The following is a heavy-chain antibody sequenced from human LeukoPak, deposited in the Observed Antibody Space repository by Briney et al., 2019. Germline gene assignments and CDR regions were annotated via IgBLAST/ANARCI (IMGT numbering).Heavy chain of an antibody. Sequence: GGSLRLSCAASGFTVDGNHMSWVRQAPGQGLEWVSVIYSGGGTYFADSVRGRFTVSRDNSKNTVYLQMNSLRVEDTAVYYCARSYSSNWLFDYWGQGTLVTVSS. V-gene: IGHV3-53*01. J-gene: IGHJ4*02. CDR2: IYSGGGT. CDR3: ARSYSSNWLFDY. CDR1: GFTVDGNH. D-gene: IGHD6-19*01.